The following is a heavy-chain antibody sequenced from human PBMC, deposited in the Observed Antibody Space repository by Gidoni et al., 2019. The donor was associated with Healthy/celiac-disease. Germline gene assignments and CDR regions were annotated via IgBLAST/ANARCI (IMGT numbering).Heavy chain of an antibody. J-gene: IGHJ6*02. CDR3: ARDANSSGWSYYYYGMDV. Sequence: QVQLQESGPGLVKPSETLSLTCTVSGGSISSYYWSWIRQPPGKGLEWIGYIYYSGSTNYNPSLKSRVTISVDTSKNQFSLKLSSVTAADTAVYYCARDANSSGWSYYYYGMDVWGQGTTVTVSS. CDR2: IYYSGST. CDR1: GGSISSYY. D-gene: IGHD6-19*01. V-gene: IGHV4-59*01.